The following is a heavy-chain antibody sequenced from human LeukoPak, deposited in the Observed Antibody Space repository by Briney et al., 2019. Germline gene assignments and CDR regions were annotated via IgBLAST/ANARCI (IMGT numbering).Heavy chain of an antibody. Sequence: PSETLSLTCSVSDDSITMYYWTWIRQPPGKGLEWIGEINHSGSTNYNPSLKSRVTISVDTSKNQFSLKLSSVTAADTAVYYCARGQSTGNGIAVAGTWFDPWGQGTLVTVSS. CDR1: DDSITMYY. D-gene: IGHD6-19*01. CDR3: ARGQSTGNGIAVAGTWFDP. CDR2: INHSGST. J-gene: IGHJ5*02. V-gene: IGHV4-34*01.